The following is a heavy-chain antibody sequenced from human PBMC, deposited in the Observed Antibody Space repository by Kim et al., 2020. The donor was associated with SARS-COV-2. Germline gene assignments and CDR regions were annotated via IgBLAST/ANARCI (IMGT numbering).Heavy chain of an antibody. CDR2: ISSSGSTI. CDR1: GFTFSSYE. Sequence: GGSLRLSCAASGFTFSSYEMNWVRQAPGKGLEWVSYISSSGSTIYYADSVKGRFTISRDNAKNSLYLQMNSLRAEDTAVYYCARESGSGWLGFDYWGQGTLVTVSS. CDR3: ARESGSGWLGFDY. J-gene: IGHJ4*02. V-gene: IGHV3-48*03. D-gene: IGHD6-19*01.